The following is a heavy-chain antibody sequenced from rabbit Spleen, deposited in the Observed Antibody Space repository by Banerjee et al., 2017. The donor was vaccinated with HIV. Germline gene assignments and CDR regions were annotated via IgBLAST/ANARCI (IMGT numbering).Heavy chain of an antibody. J-gene: IGHJ6*01. V-gene: IGHV1S45*01. CDR3: ARDTGTSFSTYGMDL. Sequence: QEQLEESGGDMVKPEGSLTLTCTASGFSFSSSDYMCWVRQAPGKGLEWISCIAGSGSAFTYSATWAKGRFSCSKASSPTVTLQMTSLSVADTATYFCARDTGTSFSTYGMDLWARGPSSPS. CDR1: GFSFSSSDY. D-gene: IGHD8-1*01. CDR2: IAGSGSAFT.